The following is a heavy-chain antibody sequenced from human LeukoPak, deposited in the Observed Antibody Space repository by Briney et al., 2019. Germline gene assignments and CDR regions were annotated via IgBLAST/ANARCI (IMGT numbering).Heavy chain of an antibody. D-gene: IGHD3-10*01. CDR3: AKPPKGRGVIPDY. CDR2: ISGSGGST. V-gene: IGHV3-23*01. CDR1: GFTFSSYG. Sequence: HPGGSLRLSCAASGFTFSSYGMSWVRQAPGKGLEWVSAISGSGGSTYYADSVKGRFTISRDNSKNTLYLQMNSLRAEDTAVYYRAKPPKGRGVIPDYWGQGTLVTVSS. J-gene: IGHJ4*02.